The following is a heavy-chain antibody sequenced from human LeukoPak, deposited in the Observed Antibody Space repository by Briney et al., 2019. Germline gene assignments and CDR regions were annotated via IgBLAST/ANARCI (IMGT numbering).Heavy chain of an antibody. D-gene: IGHD3-10*01. CDR1: GYTFTSYY. J-gene: IGHJ4*02. Sequence: ASVKVSCKASGYTFTSYYMHWVRQAPGQGLEWMGIINPSGGSTSYAQKFQGRVTMTRDTSTSTVYMELSSLRSEDTAVYYCARWGSMYYGSGSYYADYWGQGTLVTVSS. CDR3: ARWGSMYYGSGSYYADY. V-gene: IGHV1-46*01. CDR2: INPSGGST.